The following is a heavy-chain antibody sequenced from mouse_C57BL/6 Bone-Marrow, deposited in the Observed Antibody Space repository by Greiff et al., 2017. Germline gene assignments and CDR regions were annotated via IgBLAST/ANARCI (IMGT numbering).Heavy chain of an antibody. Sequence: VQLKESGAELARPGASVKMSCKASGYTFTSYTMHWVKQRPGQGLEWIGYINPSSGYTKYNQKFKDKATLTADKSSSTAYMQLSSLTSEDSAVYYCARSYLGYFDYWGQGTTLTVSS. V-gene: IGHV1-4*01. J-gene: IGHJ2*01. CDR3: ARSYLGYFDY. CDR2: INPSSGYT. CDR1: GYTFTSYT. D-gene: IGHD1-1*01.